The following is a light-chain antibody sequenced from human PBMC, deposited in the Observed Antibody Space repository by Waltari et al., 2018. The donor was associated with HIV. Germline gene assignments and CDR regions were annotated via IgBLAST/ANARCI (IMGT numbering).Light chain of an antibody. Sequence: DIVMTKSPDSLVVSLGEMATINCKSSQSVLYSSNNKNYLAWYQQKPGQPPKLLIYWASTRESGVPDRFSGSGSGTDFTLTISSLQAEDVAVYYCQQHYSSPRTFGQGTKVEIK. CDR1: QSVLYSSNNKNY. CDR2: WAS. CDR3: QQHYSSPRT. J-gene: IGKJ1*01. V-gene: IGKV4-1*01.